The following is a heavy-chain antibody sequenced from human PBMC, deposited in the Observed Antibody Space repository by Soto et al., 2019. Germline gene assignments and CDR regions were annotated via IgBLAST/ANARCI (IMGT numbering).Heavy chain of an antibody. D-gene: IGHD3-22*01. CDR1: GYTFTTYY. V-gene: IGHV1-46*01. CDR3: ARDLHYYDSTGYPLDY. J-gene: IGHJ4*02. Sequence: ASVKVSFKASGYTFTTYYMHWVRQAPGQGLEWMGIINPSGGSTRYAQKFQGRVTMTRDTSTSTVYMELSSLRSEDTAVYYCARDLHYYDSTGYPLDYWGQGTLVTVPQ. CDR2: INPSGGST.